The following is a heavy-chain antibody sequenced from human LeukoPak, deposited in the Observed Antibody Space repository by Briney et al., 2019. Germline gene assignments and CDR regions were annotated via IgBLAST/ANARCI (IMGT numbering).Heavy chain of an antibody. J-gene: IGHJ4*02. Sequence: GGSLRLSCAASGFFFSSYSMNWVRQAPGKGLEWVSYISSSSSTIYYADSVKGRFTISRDNAKNSLYLQMNSLRAEDTAVYYCARDGRASDYYDSSGYHPIDYWGQGTLVTVSS. V-gene: IGHV3-48*01. D-gene: IGHD3-22*01. CDR2: ISSSSSTI. CDR1: GFFFSSYS. CDR3: ARDGRASDYYDSSGYHPIDY.